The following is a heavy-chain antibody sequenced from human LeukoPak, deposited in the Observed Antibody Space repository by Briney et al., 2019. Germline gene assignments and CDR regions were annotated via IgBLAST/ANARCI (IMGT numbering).Heavy chain of an antibody. CDR1: GGSISSGHYW. J-gene: IGHJ4*02. CDR2: IYYSGNT. D-gene: IGHD3-10*01. Sequence: PSETLSLTCTVSGGSISSGHYWWGWIRQPPGKGLDWIGSIYYSGNTHYNPSLKSRVTISVDTSKNQFSLKLSSVTAADTAVYYCARGEGHYYGSGSYYNVHFDYWGQGTLVTVSS. CDR3: ARGEGHYYGSGSYYNVHFDY. V-gene: IGHV4-39*07.